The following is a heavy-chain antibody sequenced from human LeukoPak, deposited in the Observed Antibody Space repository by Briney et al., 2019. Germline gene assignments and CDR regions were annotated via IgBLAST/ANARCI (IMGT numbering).Heavy chain of an antibody. J-gene: IGHJ6*02. D-gene: IGHD3-3*02. CDR2: IYSGGST. CDR3: ARVHFWSGYYTEAYYYGMDV. V-gene: IGHV3-53*01. CDR1: GFTVSSNY. Sequence: GGSLRLSCAASGFTVSSNYMSWVRQAPGKGLEWVSVIYSGGSTYYADSVKGRFTISRHNSKNTLYLQMNSLRAEDTAVYYCARVHFWSGYYTEAYYYGMDVWGQGTTVTVSS.